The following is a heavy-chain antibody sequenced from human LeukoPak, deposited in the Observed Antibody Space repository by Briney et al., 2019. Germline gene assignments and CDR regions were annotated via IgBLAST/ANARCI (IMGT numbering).Heavy chain of an antibody. D-gene: IGHD3-16*01. CDR3: AREPVKGSYSYFDY. J-gene: IGHJ4*02. CDR1: GFTVSSNY. V-gene: IGHV3-66*01. CDR2: IYSGGST. Sequence: GGSLRLSCAASGFTVSSNYMSWVRQAPGKGLEWVSVIYSGGSTYYADSVKGRFTISRDNSKNTLYLQMNSLRAEDTAVYYCAREPVKGSYSYFDYWGQGTLVTVSS.